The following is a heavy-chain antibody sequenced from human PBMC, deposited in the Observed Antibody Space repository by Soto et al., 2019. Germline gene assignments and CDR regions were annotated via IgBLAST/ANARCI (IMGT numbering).Heavy chain of an antibody. CDR2: IYYSGST. CDR1: GGSISSGGYY. Sequence: QVQLQESGPGLVKPSQTLSLTCTVSGGSISSGGYYWSWIRQHPGKGLEWIGYIYYSGSTYYNPSLQSRVTISVDTSKNQFSLKLSSVTAAYTAVYYCARVAKMVAASYNWFDPWGQGTLVTVSS. V-gene: IGHV4-31*03. CDR3: ARVAKMVAASYNWFDP. D-gene: IGHD2-15*01. J-gene: IGHJ5*02.